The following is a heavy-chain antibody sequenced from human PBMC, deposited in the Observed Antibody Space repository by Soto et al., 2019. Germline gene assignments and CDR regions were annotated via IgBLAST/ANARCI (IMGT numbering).Heavy chain of an antibody. Sequence: HGESLKISCEGSGYGFSNHWIAWVRQMPGKGLEWLGIIFPEDSDTRYTPSLQGQVTISADKSINTAYLQWSSLKASDTATYYCARLFRNYYSGIDVWGQGTTVTVSS. CDR3: ARLFRNYYSGIDV. D-gene: IGHD3-10*01. CDR2: IFPEDSDT. CDR1: GYGFSNHW. V-gene: IGHV5-51*01. J-gene: IGHJ6*02.